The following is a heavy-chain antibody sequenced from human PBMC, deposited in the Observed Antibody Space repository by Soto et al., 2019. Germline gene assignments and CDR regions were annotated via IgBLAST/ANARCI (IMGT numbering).Heavy chain of an antibody. CDR3: ARMYSSSWYDY. CDR1: GFTFSSYG. D-gene: IGHD6-13*01. CDR2: SSATGAGT. Sequence: GVSLRLSCAASGFTFSSYGMTWVRQAPGKGLEWVSFSSATGAGTYYADSVKGRFTISRDTSKNQVVLTMTNMDPVDTATYYCARMYSSSWYDYWGQGTLVTVSS. V-gene: IGHV3-23*01. J-gene: IGHJ4*02.